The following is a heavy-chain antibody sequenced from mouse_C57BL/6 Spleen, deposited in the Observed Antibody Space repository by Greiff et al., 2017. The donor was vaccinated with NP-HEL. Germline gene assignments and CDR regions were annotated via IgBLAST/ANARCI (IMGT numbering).Heavy chain of an antibody. CDR2: INPNNGGT. D-gene: IGHD2-3*01. J-gene: IGHJ4*01. Sequence: EVQLQQSGPELVKPGASVKISCKASGYTFTDYYMNWVKQSPGKGLEWIGDINPNNGGTSYNQKFKGKATLTVDKSSSTAYMELRSLTSEDSAVYYCARFGGYYVTYGLDYWGQGTSVTVSS. V-gene: IGHV1-26*01. CDR3: ARFGGYYVTYGLDY. CDR1: GYTFTDYY.